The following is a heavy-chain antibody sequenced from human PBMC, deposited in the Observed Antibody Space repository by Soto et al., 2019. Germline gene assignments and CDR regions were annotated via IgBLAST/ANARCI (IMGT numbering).Heavy chain of an antibody. J-gene: IGHJ4*02. CDR3: ARDWGYLRTTYYFDY. CDR1: GFTFSSYG. V-gene: IGHV3-33*01. Sequence: QVQLVESGGGVVQPGRSLRLSCAASGFTFSSYGMHWVRQAPGKGLEWVAVIWYDGSNKYYADSMKGRFTISRDYSKNTLYLQLNSLRAEDTAVYYCARDWGYLRTTYYFDYWGQGTLVTVSS. CDR2: IWYDGSNK. D-gene: IGHD3-16*01.